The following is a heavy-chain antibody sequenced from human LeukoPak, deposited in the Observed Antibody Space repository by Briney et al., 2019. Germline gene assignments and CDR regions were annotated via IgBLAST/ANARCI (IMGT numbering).Heavy chain of an antibody. D-gene: IGHD3-10*01. CDR3: ARRGRGSLGFDY. J-gene: IGHJ4*02. Sequence: PSETLSLTCTVSGGSISSYYWSWIRQPPGKGLEWIGYIYYSGSTNYNPSLKSRVTISVDTSKNQFSLKLSSVTAADTAVYYCARRGRGSLGFDYWGQGTLVTVSS. CDR1: GGSISSYY. CDR2: IYYSGST. V-gene: IGHV4-59*01.